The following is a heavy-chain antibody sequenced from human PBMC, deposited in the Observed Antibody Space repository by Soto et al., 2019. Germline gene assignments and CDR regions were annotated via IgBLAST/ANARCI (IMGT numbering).Heavy chain of an antibody. CDR1: GFTFSGHA. J-gene: IGHJ6*02. CDR3: ARDGQSRAPNAVDV. CDR2: IWYDGSNK. Sequence: QVQVVESGGGVVQPGRSLRLSCTASGFTFSGHAMHWVRQPPGKGLEWVAQIWYDGSNKYYADSVQGRFTISRDNSKNTLEEQMDTLRVEDTAGYYCARDGQSRAPNAVDVWGQGTSVTVSS. D-gene: IGHD1-1*01. V-gene: IGHV3-33*01.